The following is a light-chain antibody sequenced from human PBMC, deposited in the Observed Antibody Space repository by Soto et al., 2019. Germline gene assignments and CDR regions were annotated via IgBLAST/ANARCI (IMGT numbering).Light chain of an antibody. CDR3: QQYDNWPPIT. Sequence: EVVMTLSPATLSVSPAERATLSCRASQSVSSNLAWYQQKPGQAPRLLIYGASTRATGVPARFSGSGSGTEFTLTISSLQSEDFAVYYCQQYDNWPPITFGQGTRLEIK. CDR2: GAS. J-gene: IGKJ5*01. V-gene: IGKV3-15*01. CDR1: QSVSSN.